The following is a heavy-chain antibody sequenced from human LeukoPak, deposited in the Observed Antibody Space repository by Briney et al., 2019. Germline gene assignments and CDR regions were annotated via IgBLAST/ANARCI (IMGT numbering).Heavy chain of an antibody. Sequence: GGPLRLSSAASGFTFSTYWMSWLRQAPGKVLEWVAKIKQDGSDKYYVDSVKGRFTISRDNAKNSLYLQMNSLRAEDTAVYYCARGDPHFDYWGQGTLVTVSS. CDR2: IKQDGSDK. J-gene: IGHJ4*02. CDR3: ARGDPHFDY. V-gene: IGHV3-7*01. CDR1: GFTFSTYW.